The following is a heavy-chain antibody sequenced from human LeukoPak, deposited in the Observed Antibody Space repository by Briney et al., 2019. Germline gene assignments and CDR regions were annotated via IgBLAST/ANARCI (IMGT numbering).Heavy chain of an antibody. Sequence: GGSLRLSCAASGFTFSSYGMHWVRQAPGKGLEWVAFIRYDGSNKYYADSVKGRFTISRDNSKNTLYLQMNSLRAEDTAVYYCATRAGYSGSRMFDPWGQGTLVTVS. CDR3: ATRAGYSGSRMFDP. V-gene: IGHV3-30*02. CDR2: IRYDGSNK. J-gene: IGHJ5*02. D-gene: IGHD5-12*01. CDR1: GFTFSSYG.